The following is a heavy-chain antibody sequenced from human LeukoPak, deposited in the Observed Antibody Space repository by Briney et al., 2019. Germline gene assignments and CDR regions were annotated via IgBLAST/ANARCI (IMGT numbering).Heavy chain of an antibody. CDR1: GGSISSSSHS. J-gene: IGHJ5*02. Sequence: SETLSLTCTVSGGSISSSSHSWGWIRQPPGKGLEWIGGIYSSGSPSYSPSLRSRVTMSVDTSKNQFSLKMSSVSAADTAVYHCATFEGATWGQGTLVTVSS. V-gene: IGHV4-39*01. D-gene: IGHD4/OR15-4a*01. CDR3: ATFEGAT. CDR2: IYSSGSP.